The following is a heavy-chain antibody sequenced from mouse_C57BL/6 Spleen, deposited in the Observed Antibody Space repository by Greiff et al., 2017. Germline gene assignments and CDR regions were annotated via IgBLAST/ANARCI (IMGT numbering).Heavy chain of an antibody. CDR2: INPYNAGT. V-gene: IGHV1-19*01. CDR3: ARDYVSLNYFDY. D-gene: IGHD1-1*01. J-gene: IGHJ2*01. CDR1: GYTFTDYY. Sequence: VQLQQSGPVLVKPGASVKMSCKASGYTFTDYYMNWVKQSHGKSLEWIGVINPYNAGTSYNQKFKGKATLTVDKSSSTAYMELNSLTSEYSAVYYSARDYVSLNYFDYWGQGTTLTVST.